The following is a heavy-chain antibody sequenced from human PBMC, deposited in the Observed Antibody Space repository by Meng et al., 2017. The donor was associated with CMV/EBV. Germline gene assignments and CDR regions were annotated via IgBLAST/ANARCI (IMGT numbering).Heavy chain of an antibody. Sequence: GESLKISCAASGFIFSDYYMSWIRQAPGKGLEWVSYISSRGSSIYYADSVKGRFTISRDNAKNSLYLQMNSLRAEDTAMYYCAREVTSGNYAMDVWGQGTTVTVS. CDR2: ISSRGSSI. J-gene: IGHJ6*02. CDR3: AREVTSGNYAMDV. V-gene: IGHV3-11*04. CDR1: GFIFSDYY. D-gene: IGHD1-26*01.